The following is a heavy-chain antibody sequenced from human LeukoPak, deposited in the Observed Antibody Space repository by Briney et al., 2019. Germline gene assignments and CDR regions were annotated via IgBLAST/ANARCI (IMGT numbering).Heavy chain of an antibody. CDR2: IYYSGST. J-gene: IGHJ4*02. CDR3: ARVRKTIFGVVMDY. D-gene: IGHD3-3*01. Sequence: PSETLSLTCTVSGGSISSSSYYWGWIRQPPGKGLEWIGSIYYSGSTYYNPSLKSRVTISVDTSKNQFSLKLSSVTAADTAVYYCARVRKTIFGVVMDYWGQGTLVTVSS. V-gene: IGHV4-39*07. CDR1: GGSISSSSYY.